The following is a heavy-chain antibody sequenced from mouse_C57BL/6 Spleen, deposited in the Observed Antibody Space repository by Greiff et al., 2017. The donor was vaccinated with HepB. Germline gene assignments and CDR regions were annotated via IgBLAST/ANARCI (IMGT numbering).Heavy chain of an antibody. V-gene: IGHV1-61*01. CDR2: IYPSDSET. Sequence: QVQLKQPGAELVRPGSSVKLSCKASGYTFTSYWMDWVKQRPGQGLEWIGNIYPSDSETHYNQKFKDKATLTVDKSSSTAYMQLSSLTSEDSAVYYCARDYYGSSYGAYWGQGTLVTVSA. CDR3: ARDYYGSSYGAY. D-gene: IGHD1-1*01. J-gene: IGHJ3*01. CDR1: GYTFTSYW.